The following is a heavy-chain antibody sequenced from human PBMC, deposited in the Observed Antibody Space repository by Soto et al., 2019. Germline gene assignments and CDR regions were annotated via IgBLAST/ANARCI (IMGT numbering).Heavy chain of an antibody. Sequence: ASVKVSCKASGYTFTSYGISWVRQAPGQGLEWMGWISAYNGNTNYAQKLQGRVTMTADTSTSTAYMELRSLRSDDTAVYYCARVGGYYSSGPKYFQHWGQGTLVTVSS. V-gene: IGHV1-18*01. D-gene: IGHD6-19*01. CDR3: ARVGGYYSSGPKYFQH. CDR2: ISAYNGNT. J-gene: IGHJ1*01. CDR1: GYTFTSYG.